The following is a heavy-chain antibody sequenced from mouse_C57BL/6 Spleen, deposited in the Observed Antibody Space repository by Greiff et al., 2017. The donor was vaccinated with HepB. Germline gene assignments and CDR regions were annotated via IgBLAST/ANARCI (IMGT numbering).Heavy chain of an antibody. Sequence: VQLQQSGPELVKPGASVKMSCKASGYTFTDYNMHWVKQSHGKSLEWIGYINPNNGGTSYNQKFKGKATLTVNKSSSTAYMELRSLTSEDSAVYYCAREGWDYDFSFDYWGQGTTLTVSS. CDR3: AREGWDYDFSFDY. CDR2: INPNNGGT. V-gene: IGHV1-22*01. CDR1: GYTFTDYN. D-gene: IGHD2-4*01. J-gene: IGHJ2*01.